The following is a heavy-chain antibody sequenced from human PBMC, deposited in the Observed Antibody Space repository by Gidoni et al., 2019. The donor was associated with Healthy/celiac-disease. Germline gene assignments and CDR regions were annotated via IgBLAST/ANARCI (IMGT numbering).Heavy chain of an antibody. D-gene: IGHD6-13*01. CDR2: ISGRGGST. CDR3: ANLAAAGSYYFDY. Sequence: EVQLLESGGGLVQPGGSLRLSCDASGCTSSSYAMSWVRQAPGKGLEWVSAISGRGGSTYDADAVKGRFTISRDNSKNTLYLQLNSLRAEDTAVYYCANLAAAGSYYFDYWGQGTLVTVSS. V-gene: IGHV3-23*01. CDR1: GCTSSSYA. J-gene: IGHJ4*02.